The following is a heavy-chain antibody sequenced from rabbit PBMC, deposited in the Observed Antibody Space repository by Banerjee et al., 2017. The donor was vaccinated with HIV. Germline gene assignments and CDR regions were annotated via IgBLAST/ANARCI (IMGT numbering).Heavy chain of an antibody. V-gene: IGHV1S45*01. Sequence: QQQLVESGGGLVQPGGSLKLSCKASGFDFSSYYMSWVRQAPGKGLEWIACIDAGSSGNTYYASWAKVRFTISKTSSTTVTLQMTSLTAADTATYFCARGNGGYEHAWGLWGPGTLVTVS. D-gene: IGHD1-1*01. J-gene: IGHJ4*01. CDR3: ARGNGGYEHAWGL. CDR1: GFDFSSYYM. CDR2: IDAGSSGNT.